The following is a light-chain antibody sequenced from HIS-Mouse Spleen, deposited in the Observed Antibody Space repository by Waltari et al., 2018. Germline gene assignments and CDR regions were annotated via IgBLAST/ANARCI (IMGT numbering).Light chain of an antibody. J-gene: IGKJ3*01. CDR3: QQYNSYPLT. CDR2: KAS. CDR1: QSISSW. V-gene: IGKV1-5*03. Sequence: DIQLTQSPSFLSASVGDRVTITCRASQSISSWLAWYQQKPGKAPKLLIYKASSLESGVPSRFSGSGSGTEFTLTISSLQPDDFATYYCQQYNSYPLTFGPGTKVDIK.